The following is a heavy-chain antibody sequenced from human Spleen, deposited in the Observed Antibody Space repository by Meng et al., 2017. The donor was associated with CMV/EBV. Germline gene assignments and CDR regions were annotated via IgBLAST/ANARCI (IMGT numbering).Heavy chain of an antibody. J-gene: IGHJ4*02. V-gene: IGHV3-23*01. CDR2: ISASGGST. CDR3: AKDSYGDYVYHFDY. Sequence: GGSLRLSCAASGFTFSSYAMSWVRQAPGKGLEWVSDISASGGSTYYADSVKGRFTISRDNSKNTLYLQMNSLRAEDTAVYCCAKDSYGDYVYHFDYWGQGTLVTVSS. D-gene: IGHD4-17*01. CDR1: GFTFSSYA.